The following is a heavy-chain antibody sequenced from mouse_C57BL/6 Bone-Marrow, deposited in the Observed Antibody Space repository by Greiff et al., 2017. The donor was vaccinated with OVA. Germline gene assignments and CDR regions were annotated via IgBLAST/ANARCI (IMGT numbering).Heavy chain of an antibody. CDR3: APAYYSNYGAYFDY. J-gene: IGHJ2*01. CDR2: IYPGSGST. Sequence: VQLQQPGAELVKPGASVKMSCKASGYTFTSYWITWVKQRPGQGLAWIGDIYPGSGSTTYTEKFKSTATLTVDTSSSTAYRQRSSLTSEDSAVYYCAPAYYSNYGAYFDYWGQGTTLTVSS. D-gene: IGHD2-5*01. V-gene: IGHV1-55*01. CDR1: GYTFTSYW.